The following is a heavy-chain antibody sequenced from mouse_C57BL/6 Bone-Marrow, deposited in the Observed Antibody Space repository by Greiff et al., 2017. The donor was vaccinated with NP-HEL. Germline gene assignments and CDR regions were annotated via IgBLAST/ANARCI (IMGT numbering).Heavy chain of an antibody. V-gene: IGHV1-81*01. J-gene: IGHJ4*01. CDR2: IYPRSGNT. Sequence: VQLQESGAELARPGASVKLSCKASGYTFTSYGISWVKQRTGQGLEWIGEIYPRSGNTYSNEKFKGKATLTADKSSSTAYLELRSLTSEDSAVYFCARGGDYAYAMDYWGQGTSVTVSS. CDR1: GYTFTSYG. D-gene: IGHD2-4*01. CDR3: ARGGDYAYAMDY.